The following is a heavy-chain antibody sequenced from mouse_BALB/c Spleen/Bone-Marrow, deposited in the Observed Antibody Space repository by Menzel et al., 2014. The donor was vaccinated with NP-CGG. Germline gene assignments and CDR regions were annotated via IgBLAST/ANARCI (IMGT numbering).Heavy chain of an antibody. J-gene: IGHJ4*01. CDR1: GFTFSSFG. D-gene: IGHD2-4*01. Sequence: EVKLVESGGGLVQPGGSRKLSCAASGFTFSSFGMHWVRQAPEKGLEWVAYISSGSSTIYYADQVKGRFTISRDNPKNTLYLQMTSLRSEDTAMYYCARSPYDYAAMDYWGQGTSVTVSS. V-gene: IGHV5-17*02. CDR2: ISSGSSTI. CDR3: ARSPYDYAAMDY.